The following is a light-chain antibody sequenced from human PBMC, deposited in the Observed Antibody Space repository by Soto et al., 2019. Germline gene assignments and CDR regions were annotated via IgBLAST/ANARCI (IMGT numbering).Light chain of an antibody. CDR3: SSYASRSSLI. V-gene: IGLV2-14*01. Sequence: QSALTQPASVSGSPGQSITISCAGTMRDVGAYNLVSWYQQHPGRAPKLIIYEVRNRPSGISFSFSGSKSCNTASLTISGLQAEDDADYYCSSYASRSSLIFGGGTKLTVL. J-gene: IGLJ2*01. CDR1: MRDVGAYNL. CDR2: EVR.